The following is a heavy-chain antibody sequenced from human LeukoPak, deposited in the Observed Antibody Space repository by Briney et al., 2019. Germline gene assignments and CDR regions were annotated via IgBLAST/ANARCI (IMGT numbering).Heavy chain of an antibody. CDR1: GGSINSYY. CDR3: ARTTPILRRRVPDAFDI. CDR2: IYYTGSA. D-gene: IGHD1-1*01. Sequence: SETLSLTCTVSGGSINSYYWSWIRQTPGNGLEWIGYIYYTGSASYNPSLKSRLTISVDTAKDQFSLKLSSVTAADTAVYYCARTTPILRRRVPDAFDIWGQGTTVTVSS. V-gene: IGHV4-59*01. J-gene: IGHJ3*02.